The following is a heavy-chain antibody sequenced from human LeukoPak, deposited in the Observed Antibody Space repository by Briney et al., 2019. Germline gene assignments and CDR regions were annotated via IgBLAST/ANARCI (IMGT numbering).Heavy chain of an antibody. Sequence: GGSLRLSCAASGFTFSSYSMNWVRQAPGKGLEWVSSISSSSSYIYYADSVKGRFTISRDNAKNTLYLQMNSLRAEDTAVYYCAKAVYGFDAFDIWGQGTMVTVSS. J-gene: IGHJ3*02. CDR1: GFTFSSYS. D-gene: IGHD4-17*01. V-gene: IGHV3-21*01. CDR3: AKAVYGFDAFDI. CDR2: ISSSSSYI.